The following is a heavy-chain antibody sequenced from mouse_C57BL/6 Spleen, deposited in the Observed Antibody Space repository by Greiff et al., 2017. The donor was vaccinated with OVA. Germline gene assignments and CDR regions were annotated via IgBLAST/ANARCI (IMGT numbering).Heavy chain of an antibody. Sequence: VQLKQSGPELVKPGASVKISCKASGYSFTGYYMNWVKQSPEKSLEWIGEINPSTGGTTYNQKFKAKATLTVDKSSSTAYMQLKSLTSEDSAVYYCARDYSNYRFAYWGQGTLVTVSA. CDR1: GYSFTGYY. J-gene: IGHJ3*01. D-gene: IGHD2-5*01. CDR3: ARDYSNYRFAY. CDR2: INPSTGGT. V-gene: IGHV1-42*01.